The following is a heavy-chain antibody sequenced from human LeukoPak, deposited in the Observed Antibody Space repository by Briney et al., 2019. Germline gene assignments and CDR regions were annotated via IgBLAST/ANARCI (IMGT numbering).Heavy chain of an antibody. CDR1: GGSISSSSYY. CDR3: ARDRGGYSGLYYFDY. CDR2: IFHSGST. Sequence: SETLSLTCTVSGGSISSSSYYWGWIRQPPGKGLEWIGSIFHSGSTYYNPSLKSRVTISVDTSKNQFSLKLSSVTAADTAVYYCARDRGGYSGLYYFDYWGQGTLVTVSS. J-gene: IGHJ4*02. V-gene: IGHV4-39*07. D-gene: IGHD5-12*01.